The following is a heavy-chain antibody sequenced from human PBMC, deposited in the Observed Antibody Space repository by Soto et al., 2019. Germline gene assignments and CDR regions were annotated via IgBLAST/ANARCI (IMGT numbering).Heavy chain of an antibody. CDR3: ARYGGYYFDY. CDR2: IGHSGGT. J-gene: IGHJ4*02. D-gene: IGHD3-16*01. V-gene: IGHV4-34*01. CDR1: GGSFSGYY. Sequence: QVQLQQWGAGLLKPSETLSVTCAVYGGSFSGYYWSWIRQPPGKGLEWIGEIGHSGGTVYNPSLENRVAISGDSSNNQFSLKLNSVTVADTAIYYCARYGGYYFDYWGQGAPVTVSS.